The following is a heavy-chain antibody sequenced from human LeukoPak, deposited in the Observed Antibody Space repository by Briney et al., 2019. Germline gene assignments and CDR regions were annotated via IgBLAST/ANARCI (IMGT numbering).Heavy chain of an antibody. Sequence: GASAKVSCKASEYTFTSYDINWVRQATGQGLRWWGWMNPNSGNTGYSEKFQGRGTITTTTSITTAYMEMSSLRSEDPTAYSCGRGYRGSWYNGFDFWGQGTMVTVSS. CDR1: EYTFTSYD. CDR3: GRGYRGSWYNGFDF. CDR2: MNPNSGNT. J-gene: IGHJ3*01. V-gene: IGHV1-8*01. D-gene: IGHD1-26*01.